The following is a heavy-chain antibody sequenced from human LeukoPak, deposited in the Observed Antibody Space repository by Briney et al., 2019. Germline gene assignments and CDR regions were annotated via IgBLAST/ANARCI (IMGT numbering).Heavy chain of an antibody. J-gene: IGHJ4*02. CDR1: GFPFTNYW. CDR3: ARIGYSSSSLGF. Sequence: GGSLTLSCATSGFPFTNYWMTWVRQPPGKGMGWVANIKQDGSVKYYVDSVKGRFTISRDNAKNSLYLQMISLRAEDTAVYKCARIGYSSSSLGFWGRGTLVTVSS. D-gene: IGHD6-6*01. CDR2: IKQDGSVK. V-gene: IGHV3-7*03.